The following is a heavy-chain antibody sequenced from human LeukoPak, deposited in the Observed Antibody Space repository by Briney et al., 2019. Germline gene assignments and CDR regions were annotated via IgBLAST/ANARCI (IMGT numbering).Heavy chain of an antibody. J-gene: IGHJ3*02. D-gene: IGHD3-10*01. V-gene: IGHV3-21*01. CDR2: ISSSSSYI. Sequence: GGSLRLSCAASGFTFSSYSMNWVRQAPGKGLEWVSSISSSSSYIYYADSVKGRFTISRDNAKNSLYLQMNSLRAEDTAVYYCASPSGSGSYYNRWSAFDIWGQGTMVTVSS. CDR3: ASPSGSGSYYNRWSAFDI. CDR1: GFTFSSYS.